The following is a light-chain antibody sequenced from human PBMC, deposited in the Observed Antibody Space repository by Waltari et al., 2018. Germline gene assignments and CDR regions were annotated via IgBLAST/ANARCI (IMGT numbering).Light chain of an antibody. J-gene: IGKJ3*01. V-gene: IGKV1-39*01. Sequence: DIQMTQSPSSLSASVGDRVTITCRASQSISTYVNWYQQKPGKVPRLLIFSASTLQTGVPSRFSGSGSGTGFTLTVTSLQPEDFASYYCHQTYNTPFTFGPGTIVEIK. CDR3: HQTYNTPFT. CDR1: QSISTY. CDR2: SAS.